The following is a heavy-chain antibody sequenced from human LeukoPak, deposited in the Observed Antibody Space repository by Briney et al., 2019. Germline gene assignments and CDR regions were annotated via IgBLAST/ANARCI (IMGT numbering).Heavy chain of an antibody. CDR1: GYTFTGYY. CDR2: INPNSGGT. V-gene: IGHV1-2*02. D-gene: IGHD5-12*01. CDR3: ARDVSGYDPYDAFDI. J-gene: IGHJ3*02. Sequence: PGSSVKVSCKASGYTFTGYYMHWVRQAPGQGLEWVGWINPNSGGTNYAQKFQGRVTMTRDTSISTAYMELSRLRSDDTAVYYCARDVSGYDPYDAFDIWGQGTMVTVSS.